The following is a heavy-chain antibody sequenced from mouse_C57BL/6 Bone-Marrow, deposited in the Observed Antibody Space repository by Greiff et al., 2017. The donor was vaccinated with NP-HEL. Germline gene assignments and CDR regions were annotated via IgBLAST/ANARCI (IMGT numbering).Heavy chain of an antibody. CDR3: ARSIIVYFDV. J-gene: IGHJ1*03. D-gene: IGHD1-2*01. Sequence: VKLQQPGAELVMPGASVKLSCKASGYTFTSYWMHWVKQRPGQGLEWIGEIDPSDSYTNYNQKFKGKSTLTVDKSSSTAYMQLSSLTSEDSAVYYCARSIIVYFDVWGTGTTVTVSS. CDR1: GYTFTSYW. CDR2: IDPSDSYT. V-gene: IGHV1-69*01.